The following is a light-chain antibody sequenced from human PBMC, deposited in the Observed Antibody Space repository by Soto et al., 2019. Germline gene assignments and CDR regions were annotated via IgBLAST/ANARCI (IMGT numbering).Light chain of an antibody. CDR1: QSVRSY. Sequence: EIVLTQSPATLSLSPGGSATLSCRASQSVRSYLAWYQQKPGQAPRLLVYDASNRATGIPAMFSGSGSGTVFTLTINSLEPEDFAVYYCQRRSSWPLTFGGGTKVEI. V-gene: IGKV3-11*01. CDR3: QRRSSWPLT. CDR2: DAS. J-gene: IGKJ4*01.